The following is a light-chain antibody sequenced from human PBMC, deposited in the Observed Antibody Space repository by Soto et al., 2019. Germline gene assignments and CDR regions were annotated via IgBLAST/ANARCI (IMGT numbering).Light chain of an antibody. J-gene: IGKJ1*01. Sequence: DIPMTQSPSSLSASVGDRITIACRASQSISNYLNWYQQKPGKVPEVLIYAASSLQSGVPSRFSGSGSGTDFTLTISSLQPEDFATYYCLQSYSTPWTFGQGTQVEIK. CDR1: QSISNY. CDR2: AAS. V-gene: IGKV1-39*01. CDR3: LQSYSTPWT.